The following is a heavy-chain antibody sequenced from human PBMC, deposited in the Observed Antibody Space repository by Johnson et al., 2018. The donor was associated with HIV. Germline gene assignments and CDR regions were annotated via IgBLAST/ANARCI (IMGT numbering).Heavy chain of an antibody. CDR2: ISSSGSTI. CDR3: GRDNIEATLDDAFDI. CDR1: GFTFSDYY. J-gene: IGHJ3*02. Sequence: QMLLVESGGGLVKPGGSLRLSCAASGFTFSDYYMSWIRQAPGKGLEWVSYISSSGSTIYYADSVKGRFTISRDNAKNSLYLQMNSLRAEDTAVYYCGRDNIEATLDDAFDIWGQGTMVTVSS. V-gene: IGHV3-11*04. D-gene: IGHD5-12*01.